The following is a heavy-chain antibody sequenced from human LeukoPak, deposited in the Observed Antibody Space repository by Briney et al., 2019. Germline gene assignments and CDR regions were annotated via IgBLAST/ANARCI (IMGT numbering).Heavy chain of an antibody. D-gene: IGHD4-17*01. J-gene: IGHJ6*02. CDR2: ISYDGEKT. V-gene: IGHV3-30*18. Sequence: GRSLRLSCAASGFTFSSSGMHWVRQAPGKGLEWVAVISYDGEKTYYGDSVKGRFTISRDNSKNTLFLHMSSLRVDDTAVYYCAKVPPTSVTREGMDVWGQGTMVRVSS. CDR1: GFTFSSSG. CDR3: AKVPPTSVTREGMDV.